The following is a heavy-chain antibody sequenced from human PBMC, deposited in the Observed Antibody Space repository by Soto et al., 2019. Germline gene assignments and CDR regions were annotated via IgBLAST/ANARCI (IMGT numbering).Heavy chain of an antibody. V-gene: IGHV3-30*04. Sequence: GGSLRLSCAASGFTFSSYTMHWVRQTPGKGLERVAVISYDGSDKYYADSVKGRLTISRDNAKNSLYLQMNSLRDEDTAVYYCARGYSYGQFFDYWGQGTLVTVSS. J-gene: IGHJ4*02. CDR3: ARGYSYGQFFDY. D-gene: IGHD5-18*01. CDR2: ISYDGSDK. CDR1: GFTFSSYT.